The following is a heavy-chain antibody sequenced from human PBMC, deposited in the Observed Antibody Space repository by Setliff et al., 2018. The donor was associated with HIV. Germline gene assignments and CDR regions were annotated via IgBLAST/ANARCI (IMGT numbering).Heavy chain of an antibody. J-gene: IGHJ4*02. D-gene: IGHD6-19*01. V-gene: IGHV4-4*07. Sequence: PSETLSLTCTVSGGPISSHYWSWIRQPAGKGLEWIGRIYNSGNTNYNPSLKSRVNMSVDASENQFSLNLKSVTAADTAAYYCARDGVQYSSGWNGYYCDYWGQGTLVTAPQ. CDR3: ARDGVQYSSGWNGYYCDY. CDR2: IYNSGNT. CDR1: GGPISSHY.